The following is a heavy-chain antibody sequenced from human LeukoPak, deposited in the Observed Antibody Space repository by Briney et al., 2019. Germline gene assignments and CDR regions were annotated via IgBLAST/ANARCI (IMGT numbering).Heavy chain of an antibody. Sequence: GGSLRLSCAASGFTFSNYNMNWVRQAPGKGLEWVSSISSSASSYIYYADSVKGRFTISRDNSKNTLYLQMNSLRAEDTAIYYCAKDRGVWGKGTTVTVSS. CDR2: ISSSASSYI. V-gene: IGHV3-21*04. J-gene: IGHJ6*04. CDR1: GFTFSNYN. CDR3: AKDRGV.